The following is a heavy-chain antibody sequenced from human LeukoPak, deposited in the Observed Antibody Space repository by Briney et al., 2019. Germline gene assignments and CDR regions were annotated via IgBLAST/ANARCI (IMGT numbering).Heavy chain of an antibody. D-gene: IGHD1-26*01. CDR2: IYYSGST. V-gene: IGHV4-59*01. CDR3: ARGAPYNWFDP. J-gene: IGHJ5*02. Sequence: SETLSLTCTVSGGSISSYYWSWIRQPPGKRLEWIGYIYYSGSTNYNPSLKSRVTISVDTSKNQFSLKLSSVTAADAAVYYCARGAPYNWFDPWGQGTLVTVSS. CDR1: GGSISSYY.